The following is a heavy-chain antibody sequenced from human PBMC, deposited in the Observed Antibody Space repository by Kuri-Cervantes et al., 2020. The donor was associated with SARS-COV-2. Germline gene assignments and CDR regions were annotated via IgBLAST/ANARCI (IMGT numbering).Heavy chain of an antibody. V-gene: IGHV4-30-4*08. D-gene: IGHD1-20*01. Sequence: LRLSCTVSGGSISSSSYYWGWICQPPGKGLEWIGYIYYSGSTYYNPSLKSRVTISVDTSKNQFSLKLSSVTAADTAVYYCARVPTRSPLTYHAFDIWGQGTMVTVSS. CDR2: IYYSGST. J-gene: IGHJ3*02. CDR1: GGSISSSSYY. CDR3: ARVPTRSPLTYHAFDI.